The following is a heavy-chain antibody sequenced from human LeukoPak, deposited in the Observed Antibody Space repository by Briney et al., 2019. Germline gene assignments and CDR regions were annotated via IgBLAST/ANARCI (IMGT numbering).Heavy chain of an antibody. D-gene: IGHD3-22*01. J-gene: IGHJ4*02. CDR3: WRSRGLETWVYYDSSGYYFDY. CDR2: ISYDGSNK. V-gene: IGHV3-30*04. Sequence: GGSLRLSCAASGFTFSSYAMHWVRQAPGKGLEWVAVISYDGSNKYYADSVKGRFTISRDNSKNTLYLQMNSLRAEDTAVYYWWRSRGLETWVYYDSSGYYFDYWGQGTLVTVSS. CDR1: GFTFSSYA.